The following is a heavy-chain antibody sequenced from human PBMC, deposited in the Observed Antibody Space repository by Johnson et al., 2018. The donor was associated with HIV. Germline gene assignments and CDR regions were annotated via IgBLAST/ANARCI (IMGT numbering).Heavy chain of an antibody. CDR2: ISWNSGSI. Sequence: LLVESGGGLVQPGGSLRLSCAASGFTFDDYAMHWVRQAPGKGLEWVSGISWNSGSIGYADSVKGRFTISRDNAKNSLYLQMNSLRAEDTAVYYCARDRGGGSYHDAFDIWGQGTMVTVSS. CDR3: ARDRGGGSYHDAFDI. V-gene: IGHV3-9*01. D-gene: IGHD1-26*01. J-gene: IGHJ3*02. CDR1: GFTFDDYA.